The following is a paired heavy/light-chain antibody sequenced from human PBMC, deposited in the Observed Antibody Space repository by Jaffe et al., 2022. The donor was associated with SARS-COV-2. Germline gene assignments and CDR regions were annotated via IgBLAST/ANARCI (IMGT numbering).Light chain of an antibody. CDR2: QDT. CDR3: QVWDSDSVV. CDR1: KLGDKY. J-gene: IGLJ2*01. V-gene: IGLV3-1*01. Sequence: SYELTQPTSVSVSPGQTASITCSGDKLGDKYVCWYQQKPGQSPVLVIYQDTKRPLGIPERFSGSNSGNTATLTISETQSTDESDYYCQVWDSDSVVFGEGTKLTVL.
Heavy chain of an antibody. CDR1: DGSISSSHW. CDR2: AFHSGST. D-gene: IGHD2-15*01. Sequence: QVQLQESGPGLVKPSETLSLTCGVSDGSISSSHWWSWVRQSPGKGLEWIGEAFHSGSTHYNPSLKSRVSILVDRLQNQVSLHLTSVTAADTAKYYCARQYCSGDSCRPRYGFRAKRHFYYGMDVWGPGTTVTVSS. J-gene: IGHJ6*02. V-gene: IGHV4-4*02. CDR3: ARQYCSGDSCRPRYGFRAKRHFYYGMDV.